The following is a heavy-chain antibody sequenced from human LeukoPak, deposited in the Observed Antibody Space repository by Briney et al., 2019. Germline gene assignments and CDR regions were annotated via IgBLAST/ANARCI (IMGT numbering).Heavy chain of an antibody. Sequence: SVKVSCKASGGTFSSYAISWVRQAPGQGLEWMGGIIPIFGTANYAQKFQGRVTITTDESTSTAYMELSSLRSEDTAVYYCARPIDSSGSDAFDILGQGTMVTVSS. D-gene: IGHD3-22*01. CDR3: ARPIDSSGSDAFDI. CDR2: IIPIFGTA. J-gene: IGHJ3*02. V-gene: IGHV1-69*05. CDR1: GGTFSSYA.